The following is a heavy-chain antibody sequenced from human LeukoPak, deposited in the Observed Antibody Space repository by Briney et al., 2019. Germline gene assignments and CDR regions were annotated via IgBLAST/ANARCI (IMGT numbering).Heavy chain of an antibody. Sequence: PSETLSLTCTVSGGSISSYYWSWIRQPPGKGLEWIGYIHHSGSTYYNPSLKSRVTMSADRSKDQFSLKLSSVTAADTAVYYCARGVVVPAAIGGYYFDFWGQGTLVTVSS. J-gene: IGHJ4*02. CDR3: ARGVVVPAAIGGYYFDF. D-gene: IGHD2-2*01. V-gene: IGHV4-59*12. CDR1: GGSISSYY. CDR2: IHHSGST.